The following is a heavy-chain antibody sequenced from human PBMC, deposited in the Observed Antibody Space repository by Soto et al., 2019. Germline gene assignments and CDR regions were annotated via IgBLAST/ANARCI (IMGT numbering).Heavy chain of an antibody. D-gene: IGHD4-17*01. CDR2: INSDGSST. CDR3: AREPYGDLDYYGMDV. Sequence: GGSLRLSCAASGFTFSDYWMHWVRQAPGKGLVWVSCINSDGSSTTYADSVKGRFTISRDNAKNTLYVQMNSLRVEDTAVYYCAREPYGDLDYYGMDVWGQGTTVTVSS. CDR1: GFTFSDYW. J-gene: IGHJ6*02. V-gene: IGHV3-74*01.